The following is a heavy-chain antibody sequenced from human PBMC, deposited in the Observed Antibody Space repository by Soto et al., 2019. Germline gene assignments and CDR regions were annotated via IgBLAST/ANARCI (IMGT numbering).Heavy chain of an antibody. V-gene: IGHV1-3*01. D-gene: IGHD2-2*01. CDR3: ARYVLRGYCSSTSCQKTFDY. CDR1: GYTFTSYA. Sequence: QVQLVQSGAEVKKPGASVKVSCKASGYTFTSYAMHWVRQAPGQRLEWMGWINAGNGNTKYSQKFQGRVTITRDTSASTAYMELSSLRSEETAVYYCARYVLRGYCSSTSCQKTFDYWGQGTLVTVSS. CDR2: INAGNGNT. J-gene: IGHJ4*02.